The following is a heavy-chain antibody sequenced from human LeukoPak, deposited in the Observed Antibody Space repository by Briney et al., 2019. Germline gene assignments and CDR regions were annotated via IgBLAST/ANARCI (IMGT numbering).Heavy chain of an antibody. CDR1: GFTFSSYW. D-gene: IGHD3-9*01. Sequence: GGSLRLSCAASGFTFSSYWVHWVRQAPGKGLVWVSRINSDGGATNYADSVKGRFTISRDNAKNTLYLQMNSLRDEDTAVYYCAREYDILTGYPYYFDYWGQGTLDTVSS. V-gene: IGHV3-74*01. CDR2: INSDGGAT. J-gene: IGHJ4*02. CDR3: AREYDILTGYPYYFDY.